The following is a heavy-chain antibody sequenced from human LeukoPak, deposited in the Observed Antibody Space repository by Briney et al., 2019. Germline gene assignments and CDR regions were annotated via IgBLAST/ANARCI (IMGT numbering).Heavy chain of an antibody. J-gene: IGHJ6*02. CDR1: GFTFSSNY. D-gene: IGHD3-10*01. CDR2: IYSGGST. CDR3: ARDSYYGSGGYYGMDV. V-gene: IGHV3-66*01. Sequence: PGGSLRLSCAASGFTFSSNYMSWVRQAPGKGLEWVSVIYSGGSTYYADSVKGRFTISRDNSKNTLYLQMNSLRAEDTAVYYCARDSYYGSGGYYGMDVWGQGTTVTVSS.